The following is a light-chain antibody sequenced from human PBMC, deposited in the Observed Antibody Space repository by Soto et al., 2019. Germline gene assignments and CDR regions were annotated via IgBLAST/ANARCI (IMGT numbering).Light chain of an antibody. CDR2: GNS. CDR3: QSYDSSLSGFYV. CDR1: SSNIGAGYD. Sequence: QSVLTQPPSVSGAPGQRVTISCTGSSSNIGAGYDVHWYQQLPGTAPKLLIYGNSNRPSVVPDRFPGSKSGTSASLAITGLQAEDEADYYCQSYDSSLSGFYVFGTGTKVTVL. V-gene: IGLV1-40*01. J-gene: IGLJ1*01.